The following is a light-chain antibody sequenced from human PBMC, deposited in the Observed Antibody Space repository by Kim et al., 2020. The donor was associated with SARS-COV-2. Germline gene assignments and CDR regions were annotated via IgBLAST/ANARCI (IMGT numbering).Light chain of an antibody. J-gene: IGKJ3*01. Sequence: SPGDSAILVCRASQSVSANLAWYQQNPGQALRLLIYGASTRATGIPARFSGSGSETEFTLTITSLQSEDFAVYYCQQYNNWDRFTFGPGTKVDIK. CDR3: QQYNNWDRFT. CDR2: GAS. V-gene: IGKV3-15*01. CDR1: QSVSAN.